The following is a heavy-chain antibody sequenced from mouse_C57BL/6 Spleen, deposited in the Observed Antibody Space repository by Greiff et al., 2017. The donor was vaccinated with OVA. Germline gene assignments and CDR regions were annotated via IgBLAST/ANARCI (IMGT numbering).Heavy chain of an antibody. CDR3: ARRGYYYGSSYDYAMDY. V-gene: IGHV1-59*01. CDR1: GYTFTSYG. J-gene: IGHJ4*01. Sequence: QVQLQQPGAERVRPGPSVRLSSKPSGYTFTSYGLHWVKQGLGQGLEWTGVIDPSDSYTNSNQKFKGKATLTVDTSSSTAYMQLSSLTSEDSAVYYCARRGYYYGSSYDYAMDYWGQGTSVTVSS. CDR2: IDPSDSYT. D-gene: IGHD1-1*01.